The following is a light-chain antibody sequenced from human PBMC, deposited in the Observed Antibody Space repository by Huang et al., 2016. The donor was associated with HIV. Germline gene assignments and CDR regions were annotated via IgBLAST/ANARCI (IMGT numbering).Light chain of an antibody. J-gene: IGKJ2*01. CDR3: QQTKTSPYT. V-gene: IGKV1-12*01. Sequence: DIQLTQAPSFVSASVGDRVTITCRATQGVTNWLAWYQQKPGEAPNLLIHGASSLQSGVPSRCSGSGSGTDFTLTINDVQPEDFATYYCQQTKTSPYTFGQGTKLDI. CDR1: QGVTNW. CDR2: GAS.